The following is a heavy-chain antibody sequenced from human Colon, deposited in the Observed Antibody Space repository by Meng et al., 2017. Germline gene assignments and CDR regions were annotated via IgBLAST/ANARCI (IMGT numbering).Heavy chain of an antibody. CDR2: VHHSGGT. V-gene: IGHV4-4*02. Sequence: QVQWPESGQGLVKPSGTLSLTCAVSGAPISSTSWWSWVRQTPGKGLEWIGEVHHSGGTNYNPSLKSRVTISVDESNNQYSLSLTSVTAADTAIYYCGRNGAYSIDPWGRGTLVTVSS. D-gene: IGHD2-15*01. J-gene: IGHJ5*02. CDR3: GRNGAYSIDP. CDR1: GAPISSTSW.